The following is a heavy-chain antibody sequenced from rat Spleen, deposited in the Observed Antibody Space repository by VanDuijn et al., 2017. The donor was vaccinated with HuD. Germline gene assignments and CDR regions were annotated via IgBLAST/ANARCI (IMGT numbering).Heavy chain of an antibody. Sequence: EVQLVESGGGLVQPGRSLKLSCAASGFTFSDYGMAWVRQAPTKGLEWVATISLGDCSGHSSTYYRESVRGRFTVSRDNSKSTLFLQMDSLRSEDTATYYCTRHPDYSNYFDYWGQGVMVTVSS. CDR2: ISLGDCSGHSST. V-gene: IGHV5-29*01. J-gene: IGHJ2*01. CDR3: TRHPDYSNYFDY. D-gene: IGHD1-1*01. CDR1: GFTFSDYG.